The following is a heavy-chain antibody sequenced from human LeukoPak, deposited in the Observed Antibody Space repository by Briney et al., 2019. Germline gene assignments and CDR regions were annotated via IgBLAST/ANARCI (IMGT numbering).Heavy chain of an antibody. J-gene: IGHJ4*02. CDR3: ARDRLQYFDY. D-gene: IGHD3-16*01. CDR2: IYVSGDT. CDR1: GFTVSDFY. V-gene: IGHV3-53*01. Sequence: GSLRLSCAASGFTVSDFYMSCVRQAPGKGLEWVSLIYVSGDTYYTDSVKGRFTISRDTSENTLYPQMNSLRVEDTAVYYCARDRLQYFDYWGQGTLVTVSS.